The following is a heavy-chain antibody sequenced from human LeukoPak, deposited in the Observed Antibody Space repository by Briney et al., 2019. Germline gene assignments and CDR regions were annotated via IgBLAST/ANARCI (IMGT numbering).Heavy chain of an antibody. V-gene: IGHV3-48*01. CDR1: GFTFSSYS. CDR2: ISSLSGTI. Sequence: PGGSLRLSCAASGFTFSSYSMTWVRQAPGKGLEWVSYISSLSGTINYADSVKGRFIISRDNAKNSMFLQMNSLRAEDTAMYYCVRDQGGAVSYWGQGTLVTVSS. CDR3: VRDQGGAVSY. J-gene: IGHJ4*02. D-gene: IGHD3-16*01.